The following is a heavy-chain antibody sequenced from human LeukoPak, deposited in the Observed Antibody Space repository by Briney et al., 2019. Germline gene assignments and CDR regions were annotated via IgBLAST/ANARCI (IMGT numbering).Heavy chain of an antibody. J-gene: IGHJ4*02. V-gene: IGHV3-53*01. CDR1: GFTVSASF. CDR3: ARWRNNWSYD. D-gene: IGHD1-7*01. Sequence: GGSLRLSCAASGFTVSASFMSWVRQPPGKGLEWVSTVISGGNTYFADSVKDRFTISKDNSKNTLFLQMSSLRVEDTAIYYCARWRNNWSYDWGQGTLATVSS. CDR2: VISGGNT.